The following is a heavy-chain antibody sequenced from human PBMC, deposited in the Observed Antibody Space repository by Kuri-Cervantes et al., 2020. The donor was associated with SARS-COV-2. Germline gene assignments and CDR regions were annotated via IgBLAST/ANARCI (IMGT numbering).Heavy chain of an antibody. Sequence: APVKVSCKASGYTFTGYYMHWVRQAPGQGLEWMGWINPNSGGTNYAQKFQGRVTMTRDTSISTAYMELSRLRSDDTAVYYCARDLVDTAMAVFDYWGQGTLVTVSS. CDR2: INPNSGGT. D-gene: IGHD5-18*01. J-gene: IGHJ4*02. V-gene: IGHV1-2*02. CDR3: ARDLVDTAMAVFDY. CDR1: GYTFTGYY.